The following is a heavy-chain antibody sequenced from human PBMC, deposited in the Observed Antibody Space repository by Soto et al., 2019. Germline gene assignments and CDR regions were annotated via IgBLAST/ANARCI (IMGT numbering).Heavy chain of an antibody. D-gene: IGHD4-17*01. Sequence: QVQLQQWGAGLLKPSETLSLTCAVYGGSFSGYYWSGIRQPPGKGLEWIGEINHSGSTNYNPSLKSRVTISVDTSKNQCSLKLRSVTAADTAVYYCARAYGGNVFDYWGQGTLVTVSS. V-gene: IGHV4-34*01. J-gene: IGHJ4*02. CDR1: GGSFSGYY. CDR3: ARAYGGNVFDY. CDR2: INHSGST.